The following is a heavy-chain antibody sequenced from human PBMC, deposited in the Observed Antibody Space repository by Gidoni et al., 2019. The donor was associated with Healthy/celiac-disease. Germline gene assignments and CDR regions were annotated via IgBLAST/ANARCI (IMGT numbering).Heavy chain of an antibody. CDR1: GGSISSGCYY. CDR2: IYYSGST. Sequence: QVQLQESGPGLVKPSQTLSLTCLVSGGSISSGCYYWSWIRQHPGKGLEWIGYIYYSGSTYYNPSLKSRVTISVDTSKNQFSLKLSSVTAADTAVYYCARGAAAGGYYYYGMDVWGQGTTVTVSS. J-gene: IGHJ6*02. CDR3: ARGAAAGGYYYYGMDV. V-gene: IGHV4-31*03. D-gene: IGHD6-13*01.